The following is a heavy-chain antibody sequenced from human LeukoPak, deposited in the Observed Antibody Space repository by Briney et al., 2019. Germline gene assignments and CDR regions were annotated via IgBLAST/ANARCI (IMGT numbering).Heavy chain of an antibody. J-gene: IGHJ4*02. CDR3: ARGTHDCSGGSCYWYFDY. V-gene: IGHV4-34*01. CDR1: GGSFSGYC. D-gene: IGHD2-15*01. CDR2: INHSGST. Sequence: SETLSLTCAVYGGSFSGYCWNWIRQPPGKGLEWIGEINHSGSTNYNPSLKSRVTISVDTSKNQFSLKLSSVTAADTAVYYCARGTHDCSGGSCYWYFDYWGQGTLVTVSS.